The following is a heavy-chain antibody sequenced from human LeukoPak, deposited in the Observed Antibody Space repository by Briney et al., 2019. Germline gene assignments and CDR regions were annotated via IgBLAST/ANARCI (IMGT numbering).Heavy chain of an antibody. CDR1: GGSISSYY. CDR2: IYTSGST. Sequence: SETLSLTCTVSGGSISSYYWSWIRQPAGKGLEWIGRIYTSGSTNYNPSLKSRVTISVDTSKNQFSLKLSSVTAADTAVYYCARGVCSGGSCRYYYYYYYMDVWGKGTTVTISS. V-gene: IGHV4-4*07. J-gene: IGHJ6*03. D-gene: IGHD2-15*01. CDR3: ARGVCSGGSCRYYYYYYYMDV.